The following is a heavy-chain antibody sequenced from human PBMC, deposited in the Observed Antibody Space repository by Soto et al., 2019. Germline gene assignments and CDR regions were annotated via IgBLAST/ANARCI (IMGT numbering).Heavy chain of an antibody. J-gene: IGHJ3*02. CDR3: AAGYTTGLDAFDI. D-gene: IGHD6-13*01. Sequence: GESLTLSWKGSGYTFANYWIGWVRQMPGKGLEWMGMIFPGDSDTKNSPSLQGQITMSVDKSDSSAYLQWRSLKASETAMYYCAAGYTTGLDAFDIWGQGTMVTVSS. V-gene: IGHV5-51*01. CDR2: IFPGDSDT. CDR1: GYTFANYW.